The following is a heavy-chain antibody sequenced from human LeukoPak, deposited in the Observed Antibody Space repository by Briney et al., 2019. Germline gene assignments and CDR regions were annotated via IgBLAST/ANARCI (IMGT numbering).Heavy chain of an antibody. CDR3: ARVRGKGNYGGSHMDV. Sequence: PSETLSLTCTVSGGSISSYYWSWIRQPPGKGLEWIGYTYYSGSTNYNPSLKSRVTISVDTSKNQFSLKLSSVTAADTAVYYCARVRGKGNYGGSHMDVWGKGTTVTVSS. V-gene: IGHV4-59*01. CDR1: GGSISSYY. J-gene: IGHJ6*03. D-gene: IGHD2-15*01. CDR2: TYYSGST.